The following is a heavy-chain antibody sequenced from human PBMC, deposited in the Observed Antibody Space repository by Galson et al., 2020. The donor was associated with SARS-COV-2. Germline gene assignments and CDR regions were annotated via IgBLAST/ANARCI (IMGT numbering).Heavy chain of an antibody. CDR3: ARDLKDIV. CDR1: GFTVSSNY. J-gene: IGHJ4*02. V-gene: IGHV3-53*01. D-gene: IGHD2-15*01. Sequence: GESLNISCAASGFTVSSNYMSWVRQAPGKGLEWVSVIYSGGSTYYADSVKGRFTISRDNSKNTLYLQMNSLRAEDTAVYYCARDLKDIVWGQGTLVTVSS. CDR2: IYSGGST.